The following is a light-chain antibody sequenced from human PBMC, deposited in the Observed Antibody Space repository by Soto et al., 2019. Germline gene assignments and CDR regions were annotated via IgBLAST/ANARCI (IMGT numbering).Light chain of an antibody. Sequence: EILLTQSPATMSLSPGERATLPCRASQYIDTDLARYQQRPGPAPRLPIYDASTRATGIQDRFSGSGSGTDFTLTITRLEPEDFAVYYCQQYGSSWTFGQGTKV. CDR2: DAS. CDR3: QQYGSSWT. V-gene: IGKV3D-20*01. J-gene: IGKJ1*01. CDR1: QYIDTD.